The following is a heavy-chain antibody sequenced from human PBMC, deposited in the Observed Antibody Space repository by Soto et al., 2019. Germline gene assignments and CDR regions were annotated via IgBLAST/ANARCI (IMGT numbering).Heavy chain of an antibody. V-gene: IGHV4-59*01. CDR1: GGSISSYY. CDR3: ARAGYSSGWRENPFIPFDY. CDR2: IYYSGST. J-gene: IGHJ4*02. Sequence: SETLSLTCTVSGGSISSYYWSWIRQPPGKGLEWIGYIYYSGSTNYNPSLKSRVTISVDTSKNQFSLKLSSVTAADTAVYYCARAGYSSGWRENPFIPFDYWGQGTLVTVSS. D-gene: IGHD6-19*01.